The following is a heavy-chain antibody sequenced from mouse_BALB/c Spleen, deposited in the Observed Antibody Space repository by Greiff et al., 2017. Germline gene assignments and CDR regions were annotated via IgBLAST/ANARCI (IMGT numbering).Heavy chain of an antibody. CDR1: GYTFTSYT. CDR2: INPSSGYT. Sequence: LMESGAELARPGASVKMSCKASGYTFTSYTMHWVKQRPGQGLEWIGYINPSSGYTNYNQKFKDKATLTADKSSSTAYMQLSSLTSEDSAVYYCATGTYYFDYWGQGTTLTVSS. D-gene: IGHD4-1*01. CDR3: ATGTYYFDY. V-gene: IGHV1-4*01. J-gene: IGHJ2*01.